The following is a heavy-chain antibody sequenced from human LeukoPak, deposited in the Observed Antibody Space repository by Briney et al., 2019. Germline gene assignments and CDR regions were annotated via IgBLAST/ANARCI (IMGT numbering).Heavy chain of an antibody. CDR2: ISGSGGST. V-gene: IGHV3-23*01. D-gene: IGHD2-2*01. Sequence: GGSLRLSCAASGFTFSSYAMSWVRQAPGKGLEWVSAISGSGGSTYYADSVKGRFTISRDNSKNTLYLQMNSLRAEDTAVYYCAIMTCSSTSCFFDYRGQGTLVTVSS. CDR3: AIMTCSSTSCFFDY. CDR1: GFTFSSYA. J-gene: IGHJ4*02.